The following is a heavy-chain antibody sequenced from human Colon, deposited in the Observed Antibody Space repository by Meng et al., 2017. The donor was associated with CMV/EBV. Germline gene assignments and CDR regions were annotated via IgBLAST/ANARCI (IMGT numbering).Heavy chain of an antibody. CDR1: GYTFTGYY. CDR2: INPNSGGT. D-gene: IGHD3-22*01. J-gene: IGHJ1*01. V-gene: IGHV1-2*02. CDR3: ATVSSGYYLYFQH. Sequence: VQLVQSGAEVKQPGASGKVSCKASGYTFTGYYMLWVRQAPGQGLEWMGWINPNSGGTNYAQKFQGRVTMTRDTSISTAYMELSRLRSDDTAVYYCATVSSGYYLYFQHWGQGTLVTVSS.